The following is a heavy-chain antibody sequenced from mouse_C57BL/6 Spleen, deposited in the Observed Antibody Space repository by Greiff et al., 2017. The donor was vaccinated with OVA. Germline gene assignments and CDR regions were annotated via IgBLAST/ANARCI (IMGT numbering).Heavy chain of an antibody. Sequence: QVQLQQPGAELVKPGASVKLSCKASGYTFTSYWMHWVKQRPGQGLEWIGMIHPNSGSTNYNEKFKSKATLTVDKSSSTAYMQLSSLTSEDSAVYYGALYYDYDAGFAYWGQGTLVTVSA. CDR1: GYTFTSYW. D-gene: IGHD2-4*01. V-gene: IGHV1-64*01. CDR2: IHPNSGST. J-gene: IGHJ3*01. CDR3: ALYYDYDAGFAY.